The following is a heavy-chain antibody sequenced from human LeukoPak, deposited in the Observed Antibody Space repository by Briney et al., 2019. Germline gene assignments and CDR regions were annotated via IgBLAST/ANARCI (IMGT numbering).Heavy chain of an antibody. CDR2: INPDGNDY. J-gene: IGHJ4*02. CDR1: AFNFSTHW. D-gene: IGHD2/OR15-2a*01. CDR3: ASNSDYCFEY. Sequence: GGSLRLSCAASAFNFSTHWMAWVRQAPGKGLEWVANINPDGNDYHYVDSVKGRFTISRDNAKKSLYLQMNFLRADDTAVYYCASNSDYCFEYWGQGVLVTVSS. V-gene: IGHV3-7*05.